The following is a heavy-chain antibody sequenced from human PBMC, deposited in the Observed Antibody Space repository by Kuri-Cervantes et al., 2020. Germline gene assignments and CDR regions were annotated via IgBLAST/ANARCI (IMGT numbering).Heavy chain of an antibody. D-gene: IGHD6-19*01. J-gene: IGHJ4*02. CDR3: ASLGIAVAGTSV. CDR2: IYYSGST. Sequence: SETLSLTCTVSGGSISSYYWSWIRQPPGKGLEWIGYIYYSGSTNYNPSLKSRVTISVDTSKNQFSLKLSSVTAADTAVYYCASLGIAVAGTSVWGQGTLVTVSS. CDR1: GGSISSYY. V-gene: IGHV4-59*08.